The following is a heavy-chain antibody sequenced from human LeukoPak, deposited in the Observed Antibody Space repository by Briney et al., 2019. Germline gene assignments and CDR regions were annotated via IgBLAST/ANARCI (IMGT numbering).Heavy chain of an antibody. Sequence: PGGSLRLSCAASGFTFDDYAMHWVRQAPGKGLEWVSGISWNSGSIGYADSVKGRFTISRDNAKNSLYLQMNSLRAEDMALYYCAKDTSAVAEDAFDIWGQGTMVTVSS. CDR1: GFTFDDYA. CDR3: AKDTSAVAEDAFDI. V-gene: IGHV3-9*03. J-gene: IGHJ3*02. D-gene: IGHD6-19*01. CDR2: ISWNSGSI.